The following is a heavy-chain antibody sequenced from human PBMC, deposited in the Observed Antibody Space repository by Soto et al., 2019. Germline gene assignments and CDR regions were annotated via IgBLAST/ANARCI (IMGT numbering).Heavy chain of an antibody. V-gene: IGHV3-53*01. J-gene: IGHJ5*02. CDR1: GFSVSSNY. CDR3: ARPHSAAFAWAAES. CDR2: VSDVERA. D-gene: IGHD1-26*01. Sequence: EVRLVESGGGLIQPGGSLRLSCVVSGFSVSSNYMSWVRQAPGKGLEWVTVVSDVERANYADSVKGRFTVSRDISKRTVFLQMNSPRAEDTAVYYCARPHSAAFAWAAESWGQGTLVIVSS.